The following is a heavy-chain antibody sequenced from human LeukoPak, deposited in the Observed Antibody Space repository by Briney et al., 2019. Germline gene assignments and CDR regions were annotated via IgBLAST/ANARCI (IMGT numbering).Heavy chain of an antibody. CDR3: ARVVLGSGATYYYYGMDV. D-gene: IGHD3-10*02. CDR2: ISSSGSTI. Sequence: GGSLRLSCAASGFTFSSYEMNWVRQAPGKGLEWVSYISSSGSTIYYADSVKGRFTISRDNSKNTLYLQMNSLRAEDTAVYYCARVVLGSGATYYYYGMDVWGKGTTVTVSS. V-gene: IGHV3-48*03. J-gene: IGHJ6*04. CDR1: GFTFSSYE.